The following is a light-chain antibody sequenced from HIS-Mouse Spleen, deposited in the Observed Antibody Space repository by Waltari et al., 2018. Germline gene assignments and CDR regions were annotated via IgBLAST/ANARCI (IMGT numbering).Light chain of an antibody. V-gene: IGLV3-10*01. CDR2: EDS. CDR1: ALPKKY. J-gene: IGLJ2*01. CDR3: YSTDSSGNHRV. Sequence: SYELTQPPSVSVSPGQTARITCSGDALPKKYAYWYRQKSGQAPVLVIYEDSKRPPGTPERFSGSSSGTMATLTISGAQVEDEADYYWYSTDSSGNHRVFGGGTKLTVL.